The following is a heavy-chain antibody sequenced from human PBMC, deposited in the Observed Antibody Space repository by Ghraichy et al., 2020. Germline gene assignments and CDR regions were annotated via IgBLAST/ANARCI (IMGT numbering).Heavy chain of an antibody. CDR1: GGSLIGGDYS. V-gene: IGHV4-30-4*07. D-gene: IGHD4-17*01. CDR2: NYFSGST. CDR3: SVTAMTKGNTVVDY. Sequence: SQTLSLTCVVSGGSLIGGDYSWSWIRQPPGKGLEWIGYNYFSGSTYYNPSLQSRVTILLDTSDKKFSLRLTSVTAADTAVYYCSVTAMTKGNTVVDYWGQGTLVAVSS. J-gene: IGHJ4*02.